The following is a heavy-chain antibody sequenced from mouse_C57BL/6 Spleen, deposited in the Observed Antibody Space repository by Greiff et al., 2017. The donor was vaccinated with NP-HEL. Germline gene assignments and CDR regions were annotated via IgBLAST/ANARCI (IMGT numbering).Heavy chain of an antibody. CDR2: IDPETGGT. CDR3: TRSHYYGSSYAWFAY. D-gene: IGHD1-1*01. CDR1: GYTFTDYE. V-gene: IGHV1-15*01. Sequence: QVHVKQSGAELVRPGASVTLSCKASGYTFTDYEMHWVKQTPVHGLEWIGAIDPETGGTAYNQKFKGKAILTADKSSSTAYMELRSLTSEDSAVYYCTRSHYYGSSYAWFAYWGQGTLVTVSA. J-gene: IGHJ3*01.